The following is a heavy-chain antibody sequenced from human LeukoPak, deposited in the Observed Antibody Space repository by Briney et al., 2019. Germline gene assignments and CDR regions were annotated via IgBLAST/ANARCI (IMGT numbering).Heavy chain of an antibody. CDR2: IYYSGST. V-gene: IGHV4-59*01. CDR1: GGSISSYY. J-gene: IGHJ5*02. Sequence: SETLSLTCTVSGGSISSYYWSWIRQPPGKGLEWIGYIYYSGSTNYNPSLKSRVAISVDTSKNQFSLKLSSVTAADTAVYYCARDLRWEIWPWGQGTLVTVSS. CDR3: ARDLRWEIWP. D-gene: IGHD5-24*01.